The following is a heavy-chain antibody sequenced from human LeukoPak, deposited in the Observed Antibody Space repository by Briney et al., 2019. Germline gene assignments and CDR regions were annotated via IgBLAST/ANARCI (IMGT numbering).Heavy chain of an antibody. CDR1: GFTFSSYV. D-gene: IGHD3-10*01. CDR2: ISYDGSNK. V-gene: IGHV3-30*03. CDR3: ARDSADSGGYFQY. Sequence: GGSLRLSCAASGFTFSSYVMHWVRQAPGKGLEWVTFISYDGSNKYYADSVKGRFTISRDNSKNTLYLQMNSLRAEDTAVYYCARDSADSGGYFQYWGQGTLVTVSS. J-gene: IGHJ1*01.